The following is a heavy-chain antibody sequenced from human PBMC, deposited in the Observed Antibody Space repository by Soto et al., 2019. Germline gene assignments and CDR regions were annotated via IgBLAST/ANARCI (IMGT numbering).Heavy chain of an antibody. J-gene: IGHJ6*02. CDR1: GXSFTSGQF. CDR3: AAATLPGARFYGMDV. CDR2: LSQNGGT. Sequence: PXXTLSLTCVVSGXSFTSGQFWCWILQPPGKRLQLIGSLSQNGGTYLNTSIRSLVTISVYTSKNHLSLKLPSLSAADAAVYYCAAATLPGARFYGMDVWGQGRTGTVS. D-gene: IGHD2-2*01. V-gene: IGHV4-38-2*01.